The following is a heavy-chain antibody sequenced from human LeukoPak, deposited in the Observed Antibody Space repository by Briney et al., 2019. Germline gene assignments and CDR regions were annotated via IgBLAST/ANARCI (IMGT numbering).Heavy chain of an antibody. CDR3: ARDLKYYFDS. CDR2: ISGSGGRT. Sequence: GGSLRLSCAASGFTFSSYAMTWVHQAPGKRLECVSAISGSGGRTYYADSVKGRFTISRDNSKNTLYLQMNSLRAEDTAIYYCARDLKYYFDSWGQGTLVTVSS. J-gene: IGHJ4*02. V-gene: IGHV3-23*01. CDR1: GFTFSSYA.